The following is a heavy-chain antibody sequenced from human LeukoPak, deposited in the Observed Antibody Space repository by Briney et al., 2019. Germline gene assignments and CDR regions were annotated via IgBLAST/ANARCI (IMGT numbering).Heavy chain of an antibody. CDR1: GFAFSTYW. CDR2: INGDGSST. V-gene: IGHV3-74*01. Sequence: GGSLRLSCAASGFAFSTYWMHWVRQASGKGLVWVSRINGDGSSTSYADSVKGRFTISRDNAKNTLYLQMNSLRAEDAAVYYCARDQGYQVVDPWGQGTLVTVSS. D-gene: IGHD2-2*01. J-gene: IGHJ5*02. CDR3: ARDQGYQVVDP.